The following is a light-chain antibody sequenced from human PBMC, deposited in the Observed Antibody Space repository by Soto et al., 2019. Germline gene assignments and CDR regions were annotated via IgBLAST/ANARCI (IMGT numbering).Light chain of an antibody. CDR3: QQYDSSSPT. V-gene: IGKV1-5*01. Sequence: DIQMTQSPSTLSASVGDGVTITCRASQNISVWLAWYQQRPGKAPKFLIYDASNLETGVSSRFSGSGSGTDFTLTIRSLQPDDFATYYCQQYDSSSPTFGQGTKLEIK. CDR1: QNISVW. J-gene: IGKJ2*01. CDR2: DAS.